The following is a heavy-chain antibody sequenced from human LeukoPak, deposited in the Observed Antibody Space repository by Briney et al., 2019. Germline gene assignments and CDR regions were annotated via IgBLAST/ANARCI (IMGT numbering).Heavy chain of an antibody. D-gene: IGHD2-2*01. Sequence: GGSLRLSCAASGFTVSSNYMSWVRQAPGKGLEWVSVIYSGGSTYYADSVKGRFTISRDNSKNTLYLQMNSLRAEDTAVYYCARYALGLWCYYGMDVWGQGTTVTVSS. J-gene: IGHJ6*02. CDR1: GFTVSSNY. V-gene: IGHV3-66*01. CDR3: ARYALGLWCYYGMDV. CDR2: IYSGGST.